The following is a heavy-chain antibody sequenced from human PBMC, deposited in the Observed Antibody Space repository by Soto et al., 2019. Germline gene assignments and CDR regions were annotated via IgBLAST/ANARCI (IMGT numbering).Heavy chain of an antibody. CDR3: AKRQSGNFAPFDS. Sequence: EVQLLESGGGLIQPGGSLRLSCAASGFSISSDAMSWVRQAPGKGLEWVSGISGSGANTNYADSVKGRFAISIDNSKNTLYLQMSSLRAEDTAVYYCAKRQSGNFAPFDSWGQGTLVTVSS. V-gene: IGHV3-23*01. D-gene: IGHD2-21*02. CDR2: ISGSGANT. J-gene: IGHJ4*02. CDR1: GFSISSDA.